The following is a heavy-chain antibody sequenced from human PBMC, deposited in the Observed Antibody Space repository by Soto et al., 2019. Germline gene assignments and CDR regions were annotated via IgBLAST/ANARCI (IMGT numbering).Heavy chain of an antibody. V-gene: IGHV1-2*04. CDR3: ARGDSTDCSNGVCSFFYNHEMDV. D-gene: IGHD2-8*01. CDR2: INPKSGGT. CDR1: GYSFTDYH. J-gene: IGHJ6*02. Sequence: ASVKVSCKASGYSFTDYHIHWVRQAPGQGLEWLGRINPKSGGTSTAQKFQGWVTITTDTSISTASMELTRLTSDDTAIYYCARGDSTDCSNGVCSFFYNHEMDVWGQGTTVTVSS.